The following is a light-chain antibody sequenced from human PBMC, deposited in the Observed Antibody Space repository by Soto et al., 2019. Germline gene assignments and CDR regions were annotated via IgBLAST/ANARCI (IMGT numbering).Light chain of an antibody. J-gene: IGLJ2*01. Sequence: QSALTQPASVSGSPGQSITISCTGTSSDVGGYDFVSWYQQHPGKVPKLIIHEVSNRPSGVSNRFSGSKSGNTASLTISGLQAEDEADYYCSSFTTSSTLLFGGGTKLTVL. CDR2: EVS. CDR1: SSDVGGYDF. V-gene: IGLV2-14*01. CDR3: SSFTTSSTLL.